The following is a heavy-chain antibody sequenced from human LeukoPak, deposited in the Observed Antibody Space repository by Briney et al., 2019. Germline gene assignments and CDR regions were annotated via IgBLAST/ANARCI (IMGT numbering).Heavy chain of an antibody. Sequence: GASVKVSCKASGYTFTSYGISWVRQAPGQGLEWIGWISAYNGNTNYAQKLKGRFTMTTDTSTSTAYMELRSLRSDDTAVYYCARDRGSGWYLGVYYYYGMDVWGQGTTVTVSS. CDR3: ARDRGSGWYLGVYYYYGMDV. J-gene: IGHJ6*02. V-gene: IGHV1-18*01. CDR2: ISAYNGNT. D-gene: IGHD6-19*01. CDR1: GYTFTSYG.